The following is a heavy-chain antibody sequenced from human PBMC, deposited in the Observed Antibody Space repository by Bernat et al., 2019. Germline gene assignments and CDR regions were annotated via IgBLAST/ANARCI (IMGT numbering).Heavy chain of an antibody. CDR2: IWYDGSNK. CDR1: GFTFSSYG. Sequence: QVQLVESGGGVVQPGRSLRLSCAASGFTFSSYGMHWVRQAPGKGLEWVAVIWYDGSNKYYADSVKGRFTISRDNSKNTLYLQMNSLRAEDTAVYYCAGDRSSWGASFDYWGQGTLVTVSS. CDR3: AGDRSSWGASFDY. D-gene: IGHD6-13*01. J-gene: IGHJ4*02. V-gene: IGHV3-33*01.